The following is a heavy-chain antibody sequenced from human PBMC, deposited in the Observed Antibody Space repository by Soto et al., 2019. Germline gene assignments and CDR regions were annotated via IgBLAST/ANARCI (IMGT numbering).Heavy chain of an antibody. Sequence: QMQLVQSGPEVKKPGTSVKVSCKASGFTFTSSAVQWVRQARGQRLEWIGWIVVGSGNTNYAQKFQERVTITRDMSTSTAYMEVSSLRSEDTAGYYCAADPLVPLIAVPLPGSMDVWGQGTTVTGSS. CDR3: AADPLVPLIAVPLPGSMDV. D-gene: IGHD6-19*01. J-gene: IGHJ6*02. V-gene: IGHV1-58*01. CDR1: GFTFTSSA. CDR2: IVVGSGNT.